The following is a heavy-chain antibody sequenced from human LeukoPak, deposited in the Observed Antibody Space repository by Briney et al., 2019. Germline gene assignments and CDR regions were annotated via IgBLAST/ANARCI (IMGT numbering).Heavy chain of an antibody. Sequence: SETLSLTCTVSGYSISSGYYWGWIRQPPGKGPEWIGSIYHSGSTYYNPSLKSRVTISVDTSKNQFSLKLSSVTAADTAVYYCASTPRYYGSYYFDYWGQGTLVTVSS. CDR1: GYSISSGYY. CDR3: ASTPRYYGSYYFDY. V-gene: IGHV4-38-2*02. CDR2: IYHSGST. J-gene: IGHJ4*02. D-gene: IGHD3-10*01.